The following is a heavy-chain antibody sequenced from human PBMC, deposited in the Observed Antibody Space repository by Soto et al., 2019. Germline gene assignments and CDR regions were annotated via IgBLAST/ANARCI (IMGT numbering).Heavy chain of an antibody. D-gene: IGHD6-19*01. CDR3: ARDEEGSGWYPNGMDV. J-gene: IGHJ6*02. CDR1: GFTFSSYW. V-gene: IGHV3-7*05. CDR2: IKQDGSEK. Sequence: GGSLRLSCAASGFTFSSYWMSWVRQAPGKGLEWVANIKQDGSEKYYVDSVKGRFTISRDNAKNSLYLQMNSLRAEDTAVYYCARDEEGSGWYPNGMDVWGQGTTVTVSS.